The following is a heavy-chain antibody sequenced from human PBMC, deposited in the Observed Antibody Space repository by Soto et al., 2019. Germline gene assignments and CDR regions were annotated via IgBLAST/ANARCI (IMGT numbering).Heavy chain of an antibody. Sequence: QVQLVESGGGVVQPGRSLRLSCAASGFTFSSYGMHWVRQAPGKGLEWVAVISYDGRNKYYADSVKGRFTITRDNSKNTLYLKMNSLRAEDTAVYYCANDQGRSDFWSGTADYWGQGTLVTVSS. D-gene: IGHD3-3*01. V-gene: IGHV3-30*18. CDR3: ANDQGRSDFWSGTADY. J-gene: IGHJ4*02. CDR2: ISYDGRNK. CDR1: GFTFSSYG.